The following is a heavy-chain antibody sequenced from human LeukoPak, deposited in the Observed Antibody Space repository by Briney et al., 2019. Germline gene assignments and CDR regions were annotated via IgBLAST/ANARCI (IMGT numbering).Heavy chain of an antibody. Sequence: SETLSLTCTVSGGSISSGTYYWGWIRQPPGKGLEWIGSIYHSGNAYYNQSLMSRVTISVDTSKNQSSLKVSSATAADTAVYYCARDLRGAYMDCFDYWGQGTLVTVSP. CDR1: GGSISSGTYY. V-gene: IGHV4-39*07. CDR3: ARDLRGAYMDCFDY. CDR2: IYHSGNA. J-gene: IGHJ4*02. D-gene: IGHD3-16*01.